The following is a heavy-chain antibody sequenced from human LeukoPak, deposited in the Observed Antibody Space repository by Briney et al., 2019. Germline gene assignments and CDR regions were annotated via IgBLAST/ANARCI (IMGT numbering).Heavy chain of an antibody. D-gene: IGHD3-10*01. CDR3: ARGGRLVLWFGESAYFDY. J-gene: IGHJ4*02. Sequence: ASVKVSCKASGYTFTSYGISWVRQAPGQGLEWMGWINPNSGGTNYAQKFQGRVTMTRDTSISTAYMELSRLRSDDTAVYYCARGGRLVLWFGESAYFDYWGQGTLVTVSS. V-gene: IGHV1-2*02. CDR2: INPNSGGT. CDR1: GYTFTSYG.